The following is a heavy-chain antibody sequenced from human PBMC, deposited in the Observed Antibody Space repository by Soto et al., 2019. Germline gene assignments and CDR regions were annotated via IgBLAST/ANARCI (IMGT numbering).Heavy chain of an antibody. CDR3: ARYSYGLYYYYYYGMDV. J-gene: IGHJ6*02. D-gene: IGHD5-18*01. CDR2: IYYSVST. V-gene: IGHV4-59*08. CDR1: GGSISSYY. Sequence: SETLSLTCTVSGGSISSYYWSWLRQPPGKGLEWIGYIYYSVSTNYNPSLKSRVTISVDTSKNQFSLKLSSVTAADTAVYYCARYSYGLYYYYYYGMDVWGQGTTVTVSS.